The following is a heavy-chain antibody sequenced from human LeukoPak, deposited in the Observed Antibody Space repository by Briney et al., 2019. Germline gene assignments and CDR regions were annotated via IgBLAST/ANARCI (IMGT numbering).Heavy chain of an antibody. D-gene: IGHD5-18*01. J-gene: IGHJ6*02. Sequence: GGSLRLSCAASGFTFSSYGMSWVRQAPGKGLEWVANIKQGGSEKYYVGSVKGRFTISRDNAKNSLYLQMNSLRAEDTAVYYCARDKAAGYSYGYSLGLYYYYGMDVWGQGTTVTVSS. V-gene: IGHV3-7*01. CDR3: ARDKAAGYSYGYSLGLYYYYGMDV. CDR2: IKQGGSEK. CDR1: GFTFSSYG.